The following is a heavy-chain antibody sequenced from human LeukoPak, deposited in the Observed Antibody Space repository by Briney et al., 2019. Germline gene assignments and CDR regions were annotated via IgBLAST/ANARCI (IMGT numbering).Heavy chain of an antibody. D-gene: IGHD6-13*01. Sequence: SETLSLTCTVSGGSISSYYWSWIRQPPGKGLEWIGYIYYSGSTNYNPSLKSRVTISVDTSKNQFSLKLSSVTAADTAVYYCASSGYSSSWWYYFDYWGQGTLVTVS. J-gene: IGHJ4*02. CDR3: ASSGYSSSWWYYFDY. V-gene: IGHV4-59*01. CDR2: IYYSGST. CDR1: GGSISSYY.